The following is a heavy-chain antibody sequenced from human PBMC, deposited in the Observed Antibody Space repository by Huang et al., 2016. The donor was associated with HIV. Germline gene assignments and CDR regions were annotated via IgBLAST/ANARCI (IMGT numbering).Heavy chain of an antibody. Sequence: EVQLLESGGGLVQPGGSLRLSCAASGFTFSSYAMSWVRQAPGKGLEWVSAISGSDGSTYYADSVKGRFTISRDNSKNTLYLQMNSLRAEDTAVYYCAKDLGFYGDYSEGADWFDPWGQGTLVTVSS. J-gene: IGHJ5*02. CDR1: GFTFSSYA. CDR3: AKDLGFYGDYSEGADWFDP. V-gene: IGHV3-23*01. CDR2: ISGSDGST. D-gene: IGHD4-17*01.